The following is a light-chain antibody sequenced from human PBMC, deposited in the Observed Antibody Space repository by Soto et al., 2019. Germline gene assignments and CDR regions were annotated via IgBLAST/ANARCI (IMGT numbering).Light chain of an antibody. Sequence: QSVLTQPPSVSAAPGQKVSISCSGSSSNIGNNYVSWYQQFPGTAPKLLICDNNKRPSGIPDRFSGSKSGTSATLDITGLQTGDEADYYCGTWDSSLSAGVFGGGTKLTVL. CDR1: SSNIGNNY. CDR3: GTWDSSLSAGV. V-gene: IGLV1-51*01. J-gene: IGLJ2*01. CDR2: DNN.